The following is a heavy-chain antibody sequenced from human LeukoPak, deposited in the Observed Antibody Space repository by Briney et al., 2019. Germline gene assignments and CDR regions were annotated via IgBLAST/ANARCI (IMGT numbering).Heavy chain of an antibody. Sequence: PGQGLEWISIIYASGGAFHSESVKGRFSAFRDTSKNTIFLQMNNLRAADTAMYYCVRRHDYWGQGTLVTVSS. CDR3: VRRHDY. V-gene: IGHV3-53*01. CDR2: IYASGGA. J-gene: IGHJ4*02.